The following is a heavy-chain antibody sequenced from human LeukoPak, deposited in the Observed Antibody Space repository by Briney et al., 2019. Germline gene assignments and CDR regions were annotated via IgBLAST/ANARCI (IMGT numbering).Heavy chain of an antibody. CDR2: INAANGNT. CDR1: GYTFTSYA. Sequence: ASVKVSCKASGYTFTSYAINWVRQAPGQSLEWMGLINAANGNTRYSQTFQDRVTITRDTSASTAYMELSSLRSEDTAVYYCARAYDSGCNYWGQGTLVTVSS. J-gene: IGHJ4*02. V-gene: IGHV1-3*01. D-gene: IGHD6-19*01. CDR3: ARAYDSGCNY.